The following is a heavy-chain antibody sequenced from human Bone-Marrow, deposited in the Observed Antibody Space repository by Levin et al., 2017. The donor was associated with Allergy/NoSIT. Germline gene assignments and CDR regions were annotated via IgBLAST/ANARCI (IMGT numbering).Heavy chain of an antibody. D-gene: IGHD6-13*01. CDR2: MNPNSGNT. J-gene: IGHJ6*02. V-gene: IGHV1-8*01. CDR1: GYTFTSYD. CDR3: ARGLSGYSSSWYVLVDYDYYGMDV. Sequence: ASVKVSCKASGYTFTSYDINWVRQATGQGLEWMGWMNPNSGNTGYAQKFQGRVTMTRNTSISTAYMELSSLRSEDTAVYYCARGLSGYSSSWYVLVDYDYYGMDVWGQGTTVTVSS.